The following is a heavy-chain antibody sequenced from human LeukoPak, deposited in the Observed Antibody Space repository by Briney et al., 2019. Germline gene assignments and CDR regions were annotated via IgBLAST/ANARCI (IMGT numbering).Heavy chain of an antibody. Sequence: PGGSLRLSCAAPGFTFRNYAMAWVRQAPGKGLEWVSSIRNFGETHYADSVRGRFIISRDNSQNTLYLQMNSLRAEDSALYYCASIPPFDYGDYAIRLDWGQGTLVTVSS. CDR1: GFTFRNYA. CDR2: IRNFGET. V-gene: IGHV3-23*01. CDR3: ASIPPFDYGDYAIRLD. D-gene: IGHD4-17*01. J-gene: IGHJ4*02.